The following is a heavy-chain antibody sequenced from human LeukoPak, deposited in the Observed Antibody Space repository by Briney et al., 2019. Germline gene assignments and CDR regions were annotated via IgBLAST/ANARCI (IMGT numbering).Heavy chain of an antibody. Sequence: PGGSLRLSCVASGFTFSDYVMTWVRQAPGKGLEWVSALSGGGGSTYYVDSVKGRSTISRDNSKSTLCLQMNSLRAEDTAVYYCAKQLGYCSDGSCYFPYWGQGTLVTVSS. D-gene: IGHD2-15*01. CDR2: LSGGGGST. V-gene: IGHV3-23*01. J-gene: IGHJ4*02. CDR1: GFTFSDYV. CDR3: AKQLGYCSDGSCYFPY.